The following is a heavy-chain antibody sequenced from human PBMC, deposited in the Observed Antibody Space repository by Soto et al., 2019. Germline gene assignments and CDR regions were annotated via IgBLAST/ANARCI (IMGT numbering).Heavy chain of an antibody. V-gene: IGHV3-9*01. Sequence: GGSLRLSCAASGFTFSDYYMHWVRHAPGKGLEWVSGITWNSGAIAYADSVEGRFTISRDNAKKSLHQQMNSLRVEDTALYYCARRSGFDSFLGTFDIWGQGTMVTVSS. D-gene: IGHD5-12*01. CDR1: GFTFSDYY. CDR3: ARRSGFDSFLGTFDI. J-gene: IGHJ3*02. CDR2: ITWNSGAI.